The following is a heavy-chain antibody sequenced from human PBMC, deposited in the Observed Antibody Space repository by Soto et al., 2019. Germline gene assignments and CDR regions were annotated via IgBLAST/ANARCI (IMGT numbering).Heavy chain of an antibody. CDR2: ISGSGGST. V-gene: IGHV3-23*01. J-gene: IGHJ6*02. Sequence: GGSLRLSCAASGFTFSSYAMSWVRQAPGKGLEWVSAISGSGGSTYYADSVKGRFTISRDNSKNTLYLQMNSLRAEDMAVYYCAKDASITMVSARISYYYYYGMDVWGQGTTVTVSS. D-gene: IGHD3-10*01. CDR3: AKDASITMVSARISYYYYYGMDV. CDR1: GFTFSSYA.